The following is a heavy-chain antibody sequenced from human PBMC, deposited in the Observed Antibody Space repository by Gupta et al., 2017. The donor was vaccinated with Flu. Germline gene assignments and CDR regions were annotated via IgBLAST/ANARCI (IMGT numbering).Heavy chain of an antibody. D-gene: IGHD3-9*01. CDR2: IFSEDEK. Sequence: QVTLTESGPALVKPTETLTLTCSVSGFSLNNARVGESWVRQSPGKPLEWLANIFSEDEKAFSTSLASRLAISEDTSKGQVVLTMTNMGPVDTGIYYCTRIVTGYYHFDSWGRGTLVSVSS. CDR1: GFSLNNARVG. CDR3: TRIVTGYYHFDS. V-gene: IGHV2-26*01. J-gene: IGHJ4*02.